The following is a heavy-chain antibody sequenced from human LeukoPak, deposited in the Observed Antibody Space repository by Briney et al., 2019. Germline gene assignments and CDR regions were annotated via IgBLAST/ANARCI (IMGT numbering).Heavy chain of an antibody. CDR2: LSYTGKT. D-gene: IGHD2/OR15-2a*01. CDR1: GASVSNSH. Sequence: PSETLSLTCVVSGASVSNSHWNWIRQLPGKGLEWIGCLSYTGKTDYNPPLTSRVTISLDTSKNQVSLKLRSVTAADTAVYYCSEGYFEPFDHWGQGTLVTVSS. J-gene: IGHJ4*02. CDR3: SEGYFEPFDH. V-gene: IGHV4-59*02.